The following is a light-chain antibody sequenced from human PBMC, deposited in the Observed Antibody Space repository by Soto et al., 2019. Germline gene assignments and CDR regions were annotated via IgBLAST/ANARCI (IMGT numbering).Light chain of an antibody. V-gene: IGLV1-40*01. J-gene: IGLJ3*02. CDR3: QSYASSLSAL. Sequence: QSVLTQPPSVSGAPGQRVTISCTGSSSNIGAGYDVHWYQQLPGTAPKLLIYGNSNRPSGVPDRFSGSKSGTSASLAITGLQAEAEADYYRQSYASSLSALFGGGTKLTVL. CDR1: SSNIGAGYD. CDR2: GNS.